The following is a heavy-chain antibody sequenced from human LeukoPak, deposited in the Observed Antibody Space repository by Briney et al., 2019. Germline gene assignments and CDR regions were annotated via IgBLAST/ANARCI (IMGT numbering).Heavy chain of an antibody. J-gene: IGHJ5*02. CDR1: GCGFTSYW. CDR3: AIHHRIAAAGTGWFDP. D-gene: IGHD6-13*01. V-gene: IGHV5-51*01. CDR2: IYPGDSDT. Sequence: GGALKISCKGSGCGFTSYWIGWGRRMPGKGGEWMGIIYPGDSDTRYSPSFQGQVTISADKSISTAYLQWSSLKASDTAMYYCAIHHRIAAAGTGWFDPWGQGTLVTVSS.